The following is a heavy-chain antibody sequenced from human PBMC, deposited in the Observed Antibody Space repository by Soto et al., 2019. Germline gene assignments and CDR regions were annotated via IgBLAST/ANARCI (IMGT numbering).Heavy chain of an antibody. Sequence: EVQLVESGGDLVEPGGSLRLSCVTSGFMFSSAWMSWVRQAPGKGLEWVGRIKSKTDGGARDYAAPVNGRFSISRGDSKSTLYLQMNSLRAEDTALYYCVEGWNDFWGQGTLVTVSS. V-gene: IGHV3-15*01. CDR2: IKSKTDGGAR. D-gene: IGHD1-1*01. J-gene: IGHJ4*02. CDR3: VEGWNDF. CDR1: GFMFSSAW.